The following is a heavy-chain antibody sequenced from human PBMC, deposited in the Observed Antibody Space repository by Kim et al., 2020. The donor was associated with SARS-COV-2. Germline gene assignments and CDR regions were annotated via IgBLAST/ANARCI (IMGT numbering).Heavy chain of an antibody. J-gene: IGHJ4*02. V-gene: IGHV3-53*01. D-gene: IGHD6-13*01. CDR3: AREQGIAAAYDY. Sequence: NADRVKGRFTISRDNSKNTLYLQMNSLRAEDTAVYYCAREQGIAAAYDYWGQGTLVTVSS.